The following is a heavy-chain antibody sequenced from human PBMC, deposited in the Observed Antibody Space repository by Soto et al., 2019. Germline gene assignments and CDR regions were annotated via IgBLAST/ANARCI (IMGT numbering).Heavy chain of an antibody. CDR1: GGSISSYY. D-gene: IGHD1-1*01. J-gene: IGHJ6*02. V-gene: IGHV4-59*01. Sequence: QVQLQESGPGLVKPSETLSLTCTVSGGSISSYYWSWIRQPPGKGLEWIGYIYYSGSTNYNPSLKSRVTISVDTSKNQFSLKLSSVTAADTVVYYCARDTGPGTRGIDVWGQGTTVSVSS. CDR3: ARDTGPGTRGIDV. CDR2: IYYSGST.